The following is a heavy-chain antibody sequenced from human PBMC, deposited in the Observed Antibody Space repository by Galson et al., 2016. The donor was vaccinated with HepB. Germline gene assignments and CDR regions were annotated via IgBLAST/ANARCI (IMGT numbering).Heavy chain of an antibody. CDR1: GDTFTKYA. CDR3: ASQETVVINYYGMDV. V-gene: IGHV1-69*13. J-gene: IGHJ6*02. Sequence: SVKVSCKASGDTFTKYAFHWVRQAPGQGLEWMGAIIPTFDTSNYAERLQGRVTITADESTNTVYMELSSLKSEDTAVYFCASQETVVINYYGMDVWGQGTTVTVSS. CDR2: IIPTFDTS. D-gene: IGHD4-23*01.